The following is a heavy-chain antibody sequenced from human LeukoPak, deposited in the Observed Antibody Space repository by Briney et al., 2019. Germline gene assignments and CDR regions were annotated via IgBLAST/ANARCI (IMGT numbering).Heavy chain of an antibody. Sequence: GGSLRLSCAASGFTFSSYAMSWVRQAPGKGLEWVSAISGSGGSSYYADSVKGRFTISRDNSKNTLYLQMNSLRAEDTAVYYCAKTSIVVVPAAIDPGDAFDIWGQGTMVTVSS. CDR3: AKTSIVVVPAAIDPGDAFDI. CDR1: GFTFSSYA. V-gene: IGHV3-23*01. J-gene: IGHJ3*02. CDR2: ISGSGGSS. D-gene: IGHD2-2*02.